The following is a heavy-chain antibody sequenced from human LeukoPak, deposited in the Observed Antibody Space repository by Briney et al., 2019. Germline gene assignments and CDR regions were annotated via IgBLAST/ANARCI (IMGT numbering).Heavy chain of an antibody. CDR1: GGSISSYY. CDR2: IYYSGST. V-gene: IGHV4-59*08. J-gene: IGHJ5*02. CDR3: ARHVKGSTHGFDP. D-gene: IGHD2/OR15-2a*01. Sequence: SETLSLTCTVSGGSISSYYWSWIRQPPSKELEWIGYIYYSGSTHHNPSLKSRVTISVDTSKNQFSLKLSSVTAADTAVYYCARHVKGSTHGFDPWGQGTLVTVSS.